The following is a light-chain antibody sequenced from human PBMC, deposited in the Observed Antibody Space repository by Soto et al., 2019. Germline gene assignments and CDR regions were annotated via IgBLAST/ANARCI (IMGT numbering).Light chain of an antibody. Sequence: DIQMTQSPSTLSASVGDRVTITCRASQSISSWLAWYQQKPGKAPKLLIYDASSLESGVPSRFSGSGSGTEFTLSISSLHPDDFATYYCQQYNSYPWTFVQGTKVEIK. CDR1: QSISSW. V-gene: IGKV1-5*01. CDR2: DAS. CDR3: QQYNSYPWT. J-gene: IGKJ1*01.